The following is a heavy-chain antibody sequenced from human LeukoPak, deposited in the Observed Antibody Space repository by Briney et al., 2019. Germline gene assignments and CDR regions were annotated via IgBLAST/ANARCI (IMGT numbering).Heavy chain of an antibody. CDR3: ASGAYCSGGNCYHITVW. CDR1: GFTFTGYY. CDR2: SNPNTGGT. J-gene: IGHJ4*01. D-gene: IGHD2-15*01. V-gene: IGHV1-2*02. Sequence: GASVKVSCKASGFTFTGYYLHWVRQAPGQGLEWMGCSNPNTGGTHYAQKFQGRVTMTRDTSISTAYMELSSLRSDDTAVYYCASGAYCSGGNCYHITVWWGQGTLVTVSS.